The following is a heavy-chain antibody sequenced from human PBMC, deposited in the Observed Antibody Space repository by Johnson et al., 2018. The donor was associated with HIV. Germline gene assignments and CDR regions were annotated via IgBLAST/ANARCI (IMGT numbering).Heavy chain of an antibody. J-gene: IGHJ3*02. CDR3: ARPRTTVTQVDAFDI. CDR1: GFTVSSYY. CDR2: IYSGGIK. Sequence: MLLVESGGGVVQPGGSLRLSCAASGFTVSSYYMTWVRQAPGTGLEWVSVIYSGGIKYYADSVKGRFTISRDNSKNTLYLQLGSLRAEDMAVYYCARPRTTVTQVDAFDIWGQGTMVTVSS. D-gene: IGHD4-17*01. V-gene: IGHV3-66*02.